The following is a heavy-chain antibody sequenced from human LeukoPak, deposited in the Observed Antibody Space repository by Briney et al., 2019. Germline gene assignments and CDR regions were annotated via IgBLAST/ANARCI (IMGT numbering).Heavy chain of an antibody. Sequence: SETLSVTCTVSGGSLTSYFWTWIRQPAGKGLQYIGRIYSSGSTNYNPALKSRVTMSVDTSKNQFSLKLNSVTAADTSIYYCARAGSGHSSGIFDSWGQGTLVTVSS. CDR2: IYSSGST. J-gene: IGHJ4*02. V-gene: IGHV4-4*07. CDR1: GGSLTSYF. CDR3: ARAGSGHSSGIFDS. D-gene: IGHD6-19*01.